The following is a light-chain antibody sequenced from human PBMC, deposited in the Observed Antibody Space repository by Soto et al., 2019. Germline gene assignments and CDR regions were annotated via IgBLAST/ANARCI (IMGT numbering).Light chain of an antibody. J-gene: IGLJ1*01. Sequence: QSALTQPRSVSGSPGQSVTFSCTGTSSDVGGYDFVSWYQQHPVKAPKLMIYDVTKRPSGVPDRFSGSKSGNTASLTISGLQAEDEADYYCCSYTDSLFVFGTGTKLTVL. CDR2: DVT. CDR3: CSYTDSLFV. CDR1: SSDVGGYDF. V-gene: IGLV2-11*01.